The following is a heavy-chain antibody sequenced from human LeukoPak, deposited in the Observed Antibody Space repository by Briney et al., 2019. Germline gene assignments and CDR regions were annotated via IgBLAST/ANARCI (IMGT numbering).Heavy chain of an antibody. CDR1: GGSIGSGGYY. CDR2: IYYSGST. V-gene: IGHV4-31*03. D-gene: IGHD3-10*01. Sequence: SQTLSLTCTVSGGSIGSGGYYWSWIRQYPGKGLEWIGYIYYSGSTYYNPSLKSRVTISVDTSKNQFSLKLSSVTAADTAVYYCARDRHLVRGVTYYYYYMDVWGKGTTVTVSS. J-gene: IGHJ6*03. CDR3: ARDRHLVRGVTYYYYYMDV.